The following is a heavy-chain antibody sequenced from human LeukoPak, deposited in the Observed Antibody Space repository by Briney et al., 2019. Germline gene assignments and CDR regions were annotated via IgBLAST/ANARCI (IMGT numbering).Heavy chain of an antibody. CDR3: ASGLIVGVHFDY. D-gene: IGHD1-26*01. J-gene: IGHJ4*02. Sequence: RGSLRLSCAASGFTFSSYWMSWVRQAPGKRLEWVANIKQDADEKYYVDSVKGRFTISRDNARNSLYLQMNSLRAEDTAVYYCASGLIVGVHFDYWGQGTLVTVTS. CDR2: IKQDADEK. V-gene: IGHV3-7*05. CDR1: GFTFSSYW.